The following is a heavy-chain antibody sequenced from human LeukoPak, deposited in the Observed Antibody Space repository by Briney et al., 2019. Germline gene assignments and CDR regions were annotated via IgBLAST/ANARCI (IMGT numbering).Heavy chain of an antibody. J-gene: IGHJ6*02. V-gene: IGHV3-21*01. CDR1: GFTFSSYS. CDR3: ARDSPPPGYCSCTSCYGYYYGMDV. Sequence: GGSLRLSCAASGFTFSSYSMNWVRQAPGKGLEWVSSISSSSSYIYYADSVKGRFTISRDNAKNSLYLQMNSLRAEDTAVYYCARDSPPPGYCSCTSCYGYYYGMDVWGQGTTVTVSS. D-gene: IGHD2-2*01. CDR2: ISSSSSYI.